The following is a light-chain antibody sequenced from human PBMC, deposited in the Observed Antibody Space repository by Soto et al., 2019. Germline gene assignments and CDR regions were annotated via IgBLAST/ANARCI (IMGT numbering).Light chain of an antibody. CDR1: QTVSNNF. CDR2: GAS. J-gene: IGKJ4*01. Sequence: IVLTQSPGTLSLSPGERATLSCRASQTVSNNFLAWYQEKPGRGPRLLIYGASTRATGIPDRFSGSGSGTDFTLTISSLEPEDFAVYYCQHRSNWPLTFGGGTKVDIK. V-gene: IGKV3D-20*02. CDR3: QHRSNWPLT.